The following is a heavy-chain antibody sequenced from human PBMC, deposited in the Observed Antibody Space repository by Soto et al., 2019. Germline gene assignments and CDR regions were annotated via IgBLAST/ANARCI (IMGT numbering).Heavy chain of an antibody. CDR2: IYPGDSDT. J-gene: IGHJ6*02. D-gene: IGHD3-10*01. V-gene: IGHV5-51*01. CDR1: GYSFTSYW. Sequence: PGESLKISCKGSGYSFTSYWVGWVRQMPGKGLEWMGIIYPGDSDTRYSPSFQGQVTISADKSISTAYLQWSSLKASDTAMYYCARQGFGDYYYYGMDVWGQGTTVTVSS. CDR3: ARQGFGDYYYYGMDV.